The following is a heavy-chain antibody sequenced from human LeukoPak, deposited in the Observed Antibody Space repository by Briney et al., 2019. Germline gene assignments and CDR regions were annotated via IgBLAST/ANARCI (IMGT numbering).Heavy chain of an antibody. D-gene: IGHD3-10*01. CDR3: ARAGMVRGVIITGYYMGV. CDR2: ISAYNGNT. Sequence: ASVKVSCKASGYTFTSYGISWVRQAPGQGLEWMGWISAYNGNTNYAQKLQGRVTMTTDTSTSTAYMELRSLRSDDTAVYYCARAGMVRGVIITGYYMGVWGKGTTVTVSS. V-gene: IGHV1-18*01. J-gene: IGHJ6*03. CDR1: GYTFTSYG.